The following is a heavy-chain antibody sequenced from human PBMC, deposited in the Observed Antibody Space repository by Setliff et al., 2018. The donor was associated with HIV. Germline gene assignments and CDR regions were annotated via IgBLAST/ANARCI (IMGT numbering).Heavy chain of an antibody. CDR2: IYTSGST. V-gene: IGHV4-4*07. J-gene: IGHJ6*03. CDR1: GGSIGNYY. D-gene: IGHD5-18*01. CDR3: ARGAGYSYFDYSYYYMDV. Sequence: SETLSLTCTVSGGSIGNYYWSWIRQPAGKGLEWIGRIYTSGSTNYNPSLKSRVTMSVDTSKSRFSLKLSSVTAADTAVYYCARGAGYSYFDYSYYYMDVWGKGTTVTVSS.